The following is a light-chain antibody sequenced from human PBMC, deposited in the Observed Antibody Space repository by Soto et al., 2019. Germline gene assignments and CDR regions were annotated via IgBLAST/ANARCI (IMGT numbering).Light chain of an antibody. CDR3: QHYKMYSPWT. Sequence: DIQMTQSPSSLSSSVGDRVTITCRASQGIRNDLGWYQQKPGKAPKRLIYTASNLESGVPSRFSGSGSGTEFTLTISSLQPDDFATYYCQHYKMYSPWTFGQGTKVDIK. V-gene: IGKV1-17*01. J-gene: IGKJ1*01. CDR1: QGIRND. CDR2: TAS.